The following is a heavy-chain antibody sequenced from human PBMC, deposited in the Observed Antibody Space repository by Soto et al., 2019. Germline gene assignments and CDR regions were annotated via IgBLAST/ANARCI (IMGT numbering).Heavy chain of an antibody. V-gene: IGHV4-31*03. Sequence: QVQLQESGPGLVKPSQTLSLTCTVSGGSISSGGYYWSWIRQHPGKGLEWIGYIYYSGSTYYNPSLKRRVTISVDTSKNQCSLKLSSVTAADTAVYYCARATTVTTLRVPPDAFDIWGQGTMVTVSS. CDR2: IYYSGST. J-gene: IGHJ3*02. CDR3: ARATTVTTLRVPPDAFDI. CDR1: GGSISSGGYY. D-gene: IGHD4-17*01.